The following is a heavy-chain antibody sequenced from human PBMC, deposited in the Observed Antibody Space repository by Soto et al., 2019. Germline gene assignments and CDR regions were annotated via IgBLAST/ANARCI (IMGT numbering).Heavy chain of an antibody. CDR2: IIPIFGTA. V-gene: IGHV1-69*01. CDR1: GGTFSSYA. D-gene: IGHD3-9*01. CDR3: ARIRPYYDILTGYEYYYYYYGMDV. J-gene: IGHJ6*02. Sequence: QVQLVQTGAEVKKPVSSVKVSCKASGGTFSSYAISWVRQAPGQGLEWMGGIIPIFGTANYAQKFQGRVTITADESTSTAYMELSSLRSEDTAVYYCARIRPYYDILTGYEYYYYYYGMDVWGQGTTVTVSS.